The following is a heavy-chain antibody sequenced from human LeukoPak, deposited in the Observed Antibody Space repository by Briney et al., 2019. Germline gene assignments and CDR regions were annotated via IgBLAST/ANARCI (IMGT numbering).Heavy chain of an antibody. V-gene: IGHV4-4*02. J-gene: IGHJ4*02. CDR3: ARVNINNWHSCDY. D-gene: IGHD1-1*01. CDR1: GGSISSNNR. CDR2: IYHSGSP. Sequence: SGTLSLTCAVSGGSISSNNRWGWVRQPPGKGLEWIGEIYHSGSPNYNPSLKSRVTISVDKSRNHFSLNLSSVTAADTAVYYCARVNINNWHSCDYWGQGTLVTVSS.